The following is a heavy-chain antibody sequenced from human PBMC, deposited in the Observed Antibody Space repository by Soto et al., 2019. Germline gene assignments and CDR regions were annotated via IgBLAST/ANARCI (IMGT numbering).Heavy chain of an antibody. Sequence: SETLSLTCAIYGLSFSGYYWSWIRQPPGKGLEWIGEINHSGSTNYNPSLKSRVTISVDTSKNQFSLKLSSVTAADTAVYYCARESDSSGKGMDVWGQGTTVTVSS. CDR1: GLSFSGYY. CDR2: INHSGST. D-gene: IGHD3-22*01. V-gene: IGHV4-34*01. J-gene: IGHJ6*02. CDR3: ARESDSSGKGMDV.